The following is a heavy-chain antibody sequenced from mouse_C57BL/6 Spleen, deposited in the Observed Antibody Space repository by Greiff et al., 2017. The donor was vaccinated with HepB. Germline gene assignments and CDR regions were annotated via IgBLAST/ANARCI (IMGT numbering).Heavy chain of an antibody. Sequence: QVQLQQSGPELVKPGASVKISCKASGYAFSSSWMNWVKQRPGKGLEWIGRIYPGDGDTNYNGKFKGKATLTADKSSSTAYMQLSSLTSEDSAVYCCASIPYYYGSSLLSMDYWGQGTSVTVSS. J-gene: IGHJ4*01. D-gene: IGHD1-1*01. CDR3: ASIPYYYGSSLLSMDY. CDR2: IYPGDGDT. CDR1: GYAFSSSW. V-gene: IGHV1-82*01.